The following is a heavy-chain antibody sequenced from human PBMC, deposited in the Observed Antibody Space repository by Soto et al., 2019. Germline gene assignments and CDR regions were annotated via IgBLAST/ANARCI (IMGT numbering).Heavy chain of an antibody. CDR1: GGTFSSYA. J-gene: IGHJ3*02. Sequence: QVQLVQSGAEVKKPGSSVKVSCKASGGTFSSYAISWVRQAPGQGLEWMGGIIPIFGTVNYAQKFQGRVTITADESTSTAYMELSSLRSEDTAVYYCARDFEAEVTASSPPDAFDIWGQGTMVTVSS. CDR3: ARDFEAEVTASSPPDAFDI. V-gene: IGHV1-69*01. D-gene: IGHD2-21*02. CDR2: IIPIFGTV.